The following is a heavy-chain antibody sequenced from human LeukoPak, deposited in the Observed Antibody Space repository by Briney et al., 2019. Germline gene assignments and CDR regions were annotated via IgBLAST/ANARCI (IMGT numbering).Heavy chain of an antibody. D-gene: IGHD1-14*01. CDR1: GGSLSGYY. V-gene: IGHV4-34*01. J-gene: IGHJ3*02. Sequence: PSETLSLICAVYGGSLSGYYWSWIRQPPGKGLEWIGEINHSGSTNYNPSLKSRVTISVDTSKNQFSLKLSSVTAADTAVYYCASPHNAGAFDIWGQGTMVTVSS. CDR2: INHSGST. CDR3: ASPHNAGAFDI.